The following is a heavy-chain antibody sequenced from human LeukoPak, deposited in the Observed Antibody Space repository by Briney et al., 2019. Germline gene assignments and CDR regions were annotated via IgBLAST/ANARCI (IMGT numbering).Heavy chain of an antibody. V-gene: IGHV4-4*07. CDR2: IYTSGST. CDR1: GGSISSYY. D-gene: IGHD4-23*01. CDR3: ARVGVDYSGNIIKYYFDY. J-gene: IGHJ4*02. Sequence: SETLSLTCTVSGGSISSYYWSWIRQPAGKGLEWIGHIYTSGSTKYNPSLKGRVTMSVDTSKNQFSLNLSSVTAADTAVYYCARVGVDYSGNIIKYYFDYWGQGTLVTVSS.